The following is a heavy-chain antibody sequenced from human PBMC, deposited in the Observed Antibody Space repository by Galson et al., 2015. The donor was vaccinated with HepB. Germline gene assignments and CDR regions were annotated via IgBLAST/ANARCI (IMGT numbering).Heavy chain of an antibody. J-gene: IGHJ6*02. V-gene: IGHV3-66*01. CDR1: GFTGSSNY. CDR2: IYSGGST. D-gene: IGHD6-19*01. Sequence: SLRLSCAASGFTGSSNYMSWVRQAPGKGLEWVSVIYSGGSTYYADSVKGRFTISRDNSKDTLYLQMNSLRAEDTAVYYCARAILSLRIAVAGPVYGMDVWGQGTTVTVSS. CDR3: ARAILSLRIAVAGPVYGMDV.